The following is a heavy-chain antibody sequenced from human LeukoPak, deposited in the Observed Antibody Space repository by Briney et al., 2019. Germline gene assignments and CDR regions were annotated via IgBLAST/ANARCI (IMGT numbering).Heavy chain of an antibody. D-gene: IGHD6-13*01. J-gene: IGHJ4*02. Sequence: GGSLRLSCAASGFTFSSYWMSWVRQAPGKGLEWVANIKQDGSEKYYVDSVKGRFTISRDNAKNSLYLQMNSLRAEDTAVYYCARDLTRYSSSWYYHWTETYYFDYWGRGTLVTVSS. V-gene: IGHV3-7*03. CDR2: IKQDGSEK. CDR3: ARDLTRYSSSWYYHWTETYYFDY. CDR1: GFTFSSYW.